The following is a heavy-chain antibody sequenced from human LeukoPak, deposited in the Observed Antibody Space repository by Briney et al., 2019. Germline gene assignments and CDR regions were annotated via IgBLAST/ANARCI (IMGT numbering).Heavy chain of an antibody. Sequence: GGSLRLSCAASGFTVSSNYMSWVRQAPGKGLEWVSVIYSGGSTYYADSVKGRFTISRDNSKNTLYLQMNSLRAEDTAVYYCAGDAYYDSSGSYYYYGMDVWGQGTTVTVSS. CDR2: IYSGGST. CDR1: GFTVSSNY. V-gene: IGHV3-66*01. J-gene: IGHJ6*02. D-gene: IGHD3-22*01. CDR3: AGDAYYDSSGSYYYYGMDV.